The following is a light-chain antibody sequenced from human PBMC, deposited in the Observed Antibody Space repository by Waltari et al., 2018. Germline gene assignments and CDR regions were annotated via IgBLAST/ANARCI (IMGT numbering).Light chain of an antibody. V-gene: IGLV3-25*03. Sequence: SYELTQPPSVSVSPGQTARITCSGDALPKQYVYWYQWKAGQAPVVVIYTDTERPSGIPDRFSGSTSGTTVTLTISGVQAEDEADYFCQSADNSGTYVFGSGTQVTVL. CDR1: ALPKQY. J-gene: IGLJ1*01. CDR3: QSADNSGTYV. CDR2: TDT.